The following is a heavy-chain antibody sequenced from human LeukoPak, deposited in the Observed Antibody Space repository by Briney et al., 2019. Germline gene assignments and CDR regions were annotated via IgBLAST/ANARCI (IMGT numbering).Heavy chain of an antibody. CDR2: INHSGST. Sequence: SETLSLTCAVYGGSFSGYYWSGIGQPPGKGLEWIGEINHSGSTNYNPSLKSRVTISVDTSKNQFSLKLSSVTAADTAVYYCARDPDRLAAADIFFDYWGQGTPVTVSS. J-gene: IGHJ4*02. CDR3: ARDPDRLAAADIFFDY. D-gene: IGHD6-13*01. V-gene: IGHV4-34*01. CDR1: GGSFSGYY.